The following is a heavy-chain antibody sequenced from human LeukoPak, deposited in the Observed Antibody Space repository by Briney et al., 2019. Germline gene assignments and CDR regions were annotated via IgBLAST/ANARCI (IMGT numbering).Heavy chain of an antibody. V-gene: IGHV3-48*03. D-gene: IGHD3-3*01. CDR1: GFTFSSYE. CDR3: TTESRPRGLFLSGSGYMFDY. Sequence: PGGSLRLSCAASGFTFSSYEMNWVRQAPGKGLEWVSYISSSGSTIYYADSVKGRFTISRDNAKNSLYLQMNSLKTDDTAVYYCTTESRPRGLFLSGSGYMFDYWGQGTLVTVSS. J-gene: IGHJ4*02. CDR2: ISSSGSTI.